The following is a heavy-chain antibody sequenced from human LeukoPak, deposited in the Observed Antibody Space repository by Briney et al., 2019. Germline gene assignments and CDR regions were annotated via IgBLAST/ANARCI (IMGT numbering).Heavy chain of an antibody. CDR3: ARHQRIRFLEEVDAFDI. V-gene: IGHV4-39*07. CDR2: IYYSGST. D-gene: IGHD3-3*01. Sequence: SETLSLTCTVSGGSITSSSYYWGWIRQPPGKGPEWIGSIYYSGSTNYNPSLKSRVTISLDTSKNQFSLKLSSVTAADTAVYYCARHQRIRFLEEVDAFDIWGQGTMVIVSS. J-gene: IGHJ3*02. CDR1: GGSITSSSYY.